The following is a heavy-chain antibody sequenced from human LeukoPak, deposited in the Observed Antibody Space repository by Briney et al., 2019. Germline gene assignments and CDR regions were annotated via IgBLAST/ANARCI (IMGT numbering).Heavy chain of an antibody. D-gene: IGHD3-22*01. CDR2: IWYDGSNK. V-gene: IGHV3-33*06. J-gene: IGHJ5*02. Sequence: GGSLRLSCAASGFTFSSYGMHWVRQAPGKGLEWVAVIWYDGSNKYYADPVKGRFTISRDNSKNTLYLQMNSLRAEDTAVYYCAKETYDSSGSYPTFDPWGQGTLVTVSS. CDR3: AKETYDSSGSYPTFDP. CDR1: GFTFSSYG.